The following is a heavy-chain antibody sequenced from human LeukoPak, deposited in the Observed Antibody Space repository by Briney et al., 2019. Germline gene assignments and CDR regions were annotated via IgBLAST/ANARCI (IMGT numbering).Heavy chain of an antibody. CDR3: AKSRTAIVVVTTGAFDI. J-gene: IGHJ3*02. V-gene: IGHV3-23*01. D-gene: IGHD3-22*01. CDR2: ISGSGGST. Sequence: GGSLRLSCAASGFTFSSYAMSWVRQAPGKGLEWVSAISGSGGSTYYADSVKGRFTISRDNSKNTLYLQMNSLRAEDTAVYYCAKSRTAIVVVTTGAFDIWGQGTMVTVSS. CDR1: GFTFSSYA.